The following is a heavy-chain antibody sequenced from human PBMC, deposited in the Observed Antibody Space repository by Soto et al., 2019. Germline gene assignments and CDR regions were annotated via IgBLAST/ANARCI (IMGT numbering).Heavy chain of an antibody. Sequence: PSETLSLTCSVYGGSFSVYYWSRIRQPPGKGLEWIGEINHSGSTNYNPSLKSRVTISVDTSKNQFSLKLSSVTAADTAVYYCARRAISSGWYVGSWFDPWGQGTLVTVSS. CDR2: INHSGST. D-gene: IGHD6-19*01. V-gene: IGHV4-34*01. CDR1: GGSFSVYY. CDR3: ARRAISSGWYVGSWFDP. J-gene: IGHJ5*02.